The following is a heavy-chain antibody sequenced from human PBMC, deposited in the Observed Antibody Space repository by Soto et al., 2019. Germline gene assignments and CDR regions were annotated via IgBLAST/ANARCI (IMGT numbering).Heavy chain of an antibody. J-gene: IGHJ4*02. CDR1: GFTFSIYW. CDR3: VRDPPTAPELFDY. D-gene: IGHD1-7*01. CDR2: IGSDGSDT. Sequence: LRLSCAASGFTFSIYWMHWVRQVPGRGLVWVAHIGSDGSDTNYADAVKGRFTISRDNAKNTLYLQMNSLRVEDTAVYHCVRDPPTAPELFDYWGQGTLVTVSS. V-gene: IGHV3-74*01.